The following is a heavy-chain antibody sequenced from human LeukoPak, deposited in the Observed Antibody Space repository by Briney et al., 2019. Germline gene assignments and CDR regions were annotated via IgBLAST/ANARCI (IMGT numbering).Heavy chain of an antibody. CDR1: GFTFNTYA. CDR2: ISGSGDSI. CDR3: AKRYFGNYYFDS. V-gene: IGHV3-23*01. Sequence: GGSLRLSCAASGFTFNTYAMSWVRQAPGKGLEWVSAISGSGDSIYYADSVKGRFTISRDNSKNTLYLQMNSLRAEDTAVYYCAKRYFGNYYFDSWGQGTLVTVSS. D-gene: IGHD3-9*01. J-gene: IGHJ4*02.